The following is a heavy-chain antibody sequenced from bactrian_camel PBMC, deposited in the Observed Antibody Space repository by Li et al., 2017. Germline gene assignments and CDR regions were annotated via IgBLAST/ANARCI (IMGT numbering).Heavy chain of an antibody. J-gene: IGHJ4*01. D-gene: IGHD6*01. CDR1: RGFDDADAE. Sequence: HVQLVESGGGSVQAGGSLTLACAASRGFDDADAEWGWFRQAPGNECDLVSAIQSDGRIYYADSVKGRFTISQASARNTVYLQMNNLQPEDTATYYCAEGRGSRGEHCYSLNYWDQGTQVTVS. CDR3: AEGRGSRGEHCYSLNY. V-gene: IGHV3S55*01. CDR2: IQSDGRI.